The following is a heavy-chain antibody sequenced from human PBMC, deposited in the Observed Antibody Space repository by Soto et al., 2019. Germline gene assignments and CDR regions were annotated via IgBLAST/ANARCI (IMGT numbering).Heavy chain of an antibody. J-gene: IGHJ4*02. CDR1: GFTFSSYA. CDR2: ISNNGGTT. Sequence: EVQLVESGGGLVQPGGSLRLSCAASGFTFSSYAMHWGRQAPGKGLEYVSLISNNGGTTYYANSVKGRFTISRDNSKNTLYLQMGSLRAEDMAVYYCAKVRQSYGDYDYWGQGTLVTVSS. CDR3: AKVRQSYGDYDY. D-gene: IGHD4-17*01. V-gene: IGHV3-64*01.